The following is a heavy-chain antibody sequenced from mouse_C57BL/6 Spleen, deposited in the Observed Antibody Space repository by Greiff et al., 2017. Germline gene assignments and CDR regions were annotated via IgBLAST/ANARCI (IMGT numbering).Heavy chain of an antibody. V-gene: IGHV5-16*01. CDR1: GFTFSDYY. D-gene: IGHD1-1*01. J-gene: IGHJ1*03. Sequence: EVQVVESEGGLVQPGSSMKLSCTASGFTFSDYYMAWVRQVPETGLEWVANINYDGSSTYYLDSLKSRFIISRDNAKNILYLQMSSLKSEDTATYYCARDPSYYGSSYWYFDVWGTGTTVTVSS. CDR3: ARDPSYYGSSYWYFDV. CDR2: INYDGSST.